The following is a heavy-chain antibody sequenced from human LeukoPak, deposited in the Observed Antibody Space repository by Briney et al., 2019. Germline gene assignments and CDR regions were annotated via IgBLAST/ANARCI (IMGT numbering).Heavy chain of an antibody. D-gene: IGHD2-15*01. CDR3: ATVRDIVVGGGPYYFDY. J-gene: IGHJ4*02. CDR1: GYTFIGYY. V-gene: IGHV1-2*02. CDR2: INTHNGDT. Sequence: GASVKVSCKASGYTFIGYYLHWVRQAPGQGLEWMGWINTHNGDTNYAQKFQGRVTMTRDTSITTAYMELSRLKSDDTAVYYCATVRDIVVGGGPYYFDYWGQGTLVTVSS.